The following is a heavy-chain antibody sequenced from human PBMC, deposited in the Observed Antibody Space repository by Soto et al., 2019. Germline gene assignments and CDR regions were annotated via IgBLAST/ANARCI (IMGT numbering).Heavy chain of an antibody. Sequence: GGPLRLSWEVAGCTVVSNYMSWIRQAPGKVVEGFAIICSGGSTYYADSVKGRFTISRDNSKNTLYLQMNSLRAEDTAVYYCAKDVRYDSSGYQGPFDYWGQGTLVTVSS. D-gene: IGHD3-22*01. CDR2: ICSGGST. CDR1: GCTVVSNY. J-gene: IGHJ4*02. CDR3: AKDVRYDSSGYQGPFDY. V-gene: IGHV3-53*01.